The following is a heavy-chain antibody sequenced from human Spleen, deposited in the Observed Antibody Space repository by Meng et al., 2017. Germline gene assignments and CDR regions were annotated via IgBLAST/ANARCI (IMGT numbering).Heavy chain of an antibody. J-gene: IGHJ3*02. V-gene: IGHV5-51*01. CDR1: GYSFTNYW. Sequence: GESLKISCKASGYSFTNYWIGWVRQMPGKGLEWMGIIYPGDSDTRYSPSFQGQVTISADKSISTAYLQWSSLKASDTAMYYCARPPAAAGLDAFVTWGQGTMVTVSS. CDR3: ARPPAAAGLDAFVT. CDR2: IYPGDSDT. D-gene: IGHD6-13*01.